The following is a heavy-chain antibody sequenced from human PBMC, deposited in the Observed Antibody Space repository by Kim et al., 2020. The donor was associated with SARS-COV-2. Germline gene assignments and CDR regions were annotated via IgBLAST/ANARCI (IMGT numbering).Heavy chain of an antibody. J-gene: IGHJ6*03. CDR3: ARDFGVGYCSSTSCERGYYMDV. V-gene: IGHV7-4-1*02. CDR1: GYTFTSYA. D-gene: IGHD2-2*01. Sequence: ASVKVSCKASGYTFTSYAMNWVRQAPGQGLEWMGWINTNTGNPTYAQGFTGRFVFSLDTSVSTAYLQISSLKAEDTAVYYCARDFGVGYCSSTSCERGYYMDVWGKGTTVTVSS. CDR2: INTNTGNP.